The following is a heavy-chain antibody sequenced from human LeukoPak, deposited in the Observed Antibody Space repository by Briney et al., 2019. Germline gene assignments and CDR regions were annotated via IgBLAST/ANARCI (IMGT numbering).Heavy chain of an antibody. Sequence: SDTLSLTCTVSGDSISSYYWSWIRQPPGKLLEWVVYMYYSGSTNYNPSLKSRVTISVDTSKNQFSLRLSSVTAADTAVYYCARDQRRAFDIWGQGTMVTVSS. V-gene: IGHV4-59*01. CDR1: GDSISSYY. CDR3: ARDQRRAFDI. CDR2: MYYSGST. J-gene: IGHJ3*02.